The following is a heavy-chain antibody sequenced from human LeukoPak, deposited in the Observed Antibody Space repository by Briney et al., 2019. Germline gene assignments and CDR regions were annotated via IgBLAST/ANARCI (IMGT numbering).Heavy chain of an antibody. J-gene: IGHJ4*02. Sequence: GGSLRLSCAASGFTFSSYAMSWVRQAPGKGLEWVSGISWNSGSIGYADSVKGRFTISRDNAKNSLYLQMNSLRAEDTALYYCAKGAAGTSDYCGQGTLVTVSS. D-gene: IGHD6-19*01. CDR1: GFTFSSYA. V-gene: IGHV3-9*01. CDR3: AKGAAGTSDY. CDR2: ISWNSGSI.